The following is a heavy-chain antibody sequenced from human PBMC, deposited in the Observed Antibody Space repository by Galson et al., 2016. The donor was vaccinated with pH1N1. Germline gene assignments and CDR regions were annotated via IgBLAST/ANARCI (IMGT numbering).Heavy chain of an antibody. D-gene: IGHD2-15*01. CDR1: GYTFTTYG. Sequence: SVKVSCKASGYTFTTYGIDWVRQAPGQGLEWMGGISTYTGNAKYAQKFQDRLTLTTDPFTNIAYMGLGSLTSDDTATYFCASRRILECSGGSGYLDSWGQGTLVTVSS. CDR2: ISTYTGNA. CDR3: ASRRILECSGGSGYLDS. J-gene: IGHJ4*02. V-gene: IGHV1-18*01.